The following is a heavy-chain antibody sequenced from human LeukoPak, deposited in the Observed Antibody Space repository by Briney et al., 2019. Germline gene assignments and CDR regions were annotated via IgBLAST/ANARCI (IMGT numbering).Heavy chain of an antibody. CDR1: GYTFTGYY. CDR3: ARVDTAMEQLFDY. V-gene: IGHV1-18*04. D-gene: IGHD5-18*01. J-gene: IGHJ4*02. Sequence: ASVKVSCKASGYTFTGYYIHWVRQAPGQGLEWMGWISTYNGNTNYTQKLQGRVTMTTDTSTSTAYMELRSLRSDDTAVYYCARVDTAMEQLFDYWGQGTLVTVSS. CDR2: ISTYNGNT.